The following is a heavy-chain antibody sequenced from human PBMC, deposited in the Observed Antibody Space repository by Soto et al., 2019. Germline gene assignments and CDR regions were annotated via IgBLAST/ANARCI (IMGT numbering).Heavy chain of an antibody. CDR1: GYTFTGYY. CDR2: INPNSGGT. CDR3: ARDIVGGRLDSFVI. V-gene: IGHV1-2*04. Sequence: ASVKVSCKASGYTFTGYYMHWVRQAPGQGLEWMGWINPNSGGTNYAQKFQGWVTMTRDTSIRTAYMELSRLRSDDTAVYYCARDIVGGRLDSFVIRGQGTMVSVSS. J-gene: IGHJ3*02. D-gene: IGHD1-26*01.